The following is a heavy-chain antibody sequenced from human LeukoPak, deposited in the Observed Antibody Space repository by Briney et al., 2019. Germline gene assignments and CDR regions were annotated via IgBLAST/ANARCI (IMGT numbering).Heavy chain of an antibody. V-gene: IGHV3-23*01. Sequence: PGGSLRLSCAASGFTFNNYAMSWVRQAPGKGLEWVSSISGRGGSTYYADSVKGRFTISRDNSKNTLYVQLNGLRAEDTAVYYCARDQGRYVDPYYFDFWGQGTLVTVSS. D-gene: IGHD3-9*01. CDR1: GFTFNNYA. J-gene: IGHJ4*02. CDR2: ISGRGGST. CDR3: ARDQGRYVDPYYFDF.